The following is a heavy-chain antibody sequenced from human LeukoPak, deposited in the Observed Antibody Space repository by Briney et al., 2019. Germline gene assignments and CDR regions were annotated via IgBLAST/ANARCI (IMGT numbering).Heavy chain of an antibody. CDR1: GFTFSTYW. J-gene: IGHJ5*02. Sequence: GGSLRLSCAASGFTFSTYWMTWVRQAPGKGLEWVANIQHDGSEQYYVDSVKGRFTISRDNTKKSLFLQINSLRAEDTAVYYCATPARGGSALPWGQGTLVTVSS. D-gene: IGHD6-19*01. V-gene: IGHV3-7*01. CDR3: ATPARGGSALP. CDR2: IQHDGSEQ.